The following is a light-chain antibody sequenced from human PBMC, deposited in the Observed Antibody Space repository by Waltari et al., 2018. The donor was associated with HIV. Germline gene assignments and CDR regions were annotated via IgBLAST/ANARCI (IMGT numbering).Light chain of an antibody. CDR2: AAS. Sequence: EIVLTQFPGTLSLSPGERATLSCRASQSLTSSYLAWYQQKPGQAPRLLIFAASSRATGIPDRFSGSGSGTDFTLTIARLEAEDFAVYYCQQYVNSPVTFGGGTKVEIK. CDR3: QQYVNSPVT. CDR1: QSLTSSY. J-gene: IGKJ4*01. V-gene: IGKV3-20*01.